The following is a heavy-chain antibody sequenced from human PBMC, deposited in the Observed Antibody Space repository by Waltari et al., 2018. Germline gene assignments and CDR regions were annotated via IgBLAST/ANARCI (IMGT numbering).Heavy chain of an antibody. Sequence: EVQMVESGGGLVQPGGSLPRPCAASGLTFRTSLIISAGRGPGKGREWVANIKQDGSEKYYVDSVKGRSTNSRDNAKNSLYLQMTSLGVEDTAVYYCAGSVSSGYHPFDYWGQGTLVTVSS. CDR1: GLTFRTSL. V-gene: IGHV3-7*01. J-gene: IGHJ4*02. D-gene: IGHD3-22*01. CDR2: IKQDGSEK. CDR3: AGSVSSGYHPFDY.